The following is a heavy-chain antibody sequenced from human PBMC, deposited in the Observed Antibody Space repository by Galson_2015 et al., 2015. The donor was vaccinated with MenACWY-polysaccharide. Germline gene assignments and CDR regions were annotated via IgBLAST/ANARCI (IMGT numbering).Heavy chain of an antibody. V-gene: IGHV3-53*01. D-gene: IGHD6-25*01. Sequence: SLRLSCAGSGFTVSSNYMTWVRQAPGKGLEWVSVIYSGGSTYYADSVKGRFTISRDNSKNTLFLQMNGLRAEDTAVYYCARDHINGFGFRTYFASWGQGTLVTVSS. CDR2: IYSGGST. CDR3: ARDHINGFGFRTYFAS. CDR1: GFTVSSNY. J-gene: IGHJ4*02.